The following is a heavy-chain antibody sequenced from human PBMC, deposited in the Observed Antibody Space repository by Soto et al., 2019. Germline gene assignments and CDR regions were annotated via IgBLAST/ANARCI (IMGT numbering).Heavy chain of an antibody. V-gene: IGHV3-21*06. CDR2: ISSSSYYI. CDR3: ARNRDPSSKTHGMDV. J-gene: IGHJ6*02. CDR1: GLSFSTHS. Sequence: GWSLRLSCTPSGLSFSTHSMNWVRQAPGKGLEWVSSISSSSYYIYYADSVKGRFTISRDNAKNTLFLQMNSLRADDTAVYYCARNRDPSSKTHGMDVWGQGTTVTVSS.